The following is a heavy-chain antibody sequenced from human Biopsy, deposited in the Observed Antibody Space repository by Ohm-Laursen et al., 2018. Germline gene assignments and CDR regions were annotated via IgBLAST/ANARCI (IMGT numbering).Heavy chain of an antibody. J-gene: IGHJ4*02. CDR3: ARDALGGGSYRFFY. CDR2: INCKTGAT. CDR1: SYTFTDYN. V-gene: IGHV1-2*02. D-gene: IGHD1-26*01. Sequence: SSVKVSCKASSYTFTDYNIHWMRQAPGQGLEWLGYINCKTGATNYAQKFQGTVTMTRDTSISTAYLALGSLRPADTAIYYCARDALGGGSYRFFYWGQGSLVTVSS.